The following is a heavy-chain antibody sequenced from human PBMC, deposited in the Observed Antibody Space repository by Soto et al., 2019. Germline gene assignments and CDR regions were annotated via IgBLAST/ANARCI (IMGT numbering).Heavy chain of an antibody. Sequence: GESLKISCKGSGYSFTSYWISWVRQMPGKGLEWMGRIDPSDSYTNYSPSFQGHVTISADKSISTAYLQWSSLKASDTAMYYCATSTTGTLYYYGMDAWGQGTTVTVSS. V-gene: IGHV5-10-1*01. CDR3: ATSTTGTLYYYGMDA. J-gene: IGHJ6*02. CDR2: IDPSDSYT. D-gene: IGHD1-1*01. CDR1: GYSFTSYW.